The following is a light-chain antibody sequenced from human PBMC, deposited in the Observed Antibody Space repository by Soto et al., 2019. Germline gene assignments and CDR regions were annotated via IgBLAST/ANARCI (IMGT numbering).Light chain of an antibody. CDR2: DAS. J-gene: IGKJ1*01. Sequence: EIVVTLSPGTLSLKPGERATLSCRASQSVRSSYLAWYQQKPGQAPRLLIYDASSRATGSPDRFSGSGSGTDFTLTISRLEPEDFAVYYCQQYGSSPWTFGQGTKVDIK. CDR1: QSVRSSY. V-gene: IGKV3-20*01. CDR3: QQYGSSPWT.